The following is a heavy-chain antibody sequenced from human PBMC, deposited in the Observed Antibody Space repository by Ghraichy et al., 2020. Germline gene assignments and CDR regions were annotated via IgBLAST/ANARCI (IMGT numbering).Heavy chain of an antibody. CDR1: GGSFSGYY. Sequence: SETLSLTCAVYGGSFSGYYWSWIRQPPGKGLEWIGEINHSGSTNYNPSLKSRVTISVDTSKNQFSLKLSSVTAADTAVYYCARPCPYCVGSAFDIWGQGTMVTVSS. CDR3: ARPCPYCVGSAFDI. V-gene: IGHV4-34*01. J-gene: IGHJ3*02. CDR2: INHSGST. D-gene: IGHD2-21*01.